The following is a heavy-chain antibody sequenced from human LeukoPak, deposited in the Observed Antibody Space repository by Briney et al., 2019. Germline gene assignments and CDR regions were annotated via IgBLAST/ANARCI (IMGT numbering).Heavy chain of an antibody. CDR2: INHSGST. V-gene: IGHV4-34*01. CDR1: GGSFSGYY. CDR3: ARASGWYTVVDY. D-gene: IGHD6-19*01. Sequence: SETLSLTCAVYGGSFSGYYWSWIRQPPGKGLEWIGEINHSGSTNYNPSLKSRVTISVDTSKDQFSLKLSSVTAADTAVYYCARASGWYTVVDYWGQGTLVTVSS. J-gene: IGHJ4*02.